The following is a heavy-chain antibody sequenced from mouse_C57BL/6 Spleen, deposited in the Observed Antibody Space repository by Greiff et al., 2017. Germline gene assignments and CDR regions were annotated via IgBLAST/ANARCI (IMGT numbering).Heavy chain of an antibody. CDR1: GYAFSSSW. CDR3: ARGYRSSYPAWFVD. Sequence: QVQLQQSGPELVKPGASVKISCKASGYAFSSSWMSWVKQRPGKGLEWIGRIYPGDGDTNYNGKFKGKGTLTADKSSSTAYMQLSNLPSEDSAVYFCARGYRSSYPAWFVDWGQ. D-gene: IGHD1-1*01. J-gene: IGHJ3*01. CDR2: IYPGDGDT. V-gene: IGHV1-82*01.